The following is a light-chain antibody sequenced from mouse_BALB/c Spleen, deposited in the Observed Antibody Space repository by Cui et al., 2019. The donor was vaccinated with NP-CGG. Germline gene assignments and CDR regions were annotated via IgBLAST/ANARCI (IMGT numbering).Light chain of an antibody. J-gene: IGLJ1*01. CDR1: TGAVTTSNY. Sequence: QAVVPQESAPTTSPGETVTLTCRSSTGAVTTSNYANWVQEKPDHLFTGLIGGTNNRAPGVPARFSGSLIGDKAALTITGAQTEEEAIYFCALWYSNHWVFGGGTKLTVL. CDR3: ALWYSNHWV. CDR2: GTN. V-gene: IGLV1*01.